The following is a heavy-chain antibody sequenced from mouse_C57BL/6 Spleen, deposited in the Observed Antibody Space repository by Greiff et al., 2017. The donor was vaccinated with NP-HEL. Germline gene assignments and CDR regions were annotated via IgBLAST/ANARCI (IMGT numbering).Heavy chain of an antibody. J-gene: IGHJ1*03. D-gene: IGHD1-1*01. CDR2: ISDGGSYT. CDR3: ARGYYYGSYWYFDV. Sequence: VLLVESGGGLVKPVGSLTLSFAASGFTFSSYAMSWVRQTPVKRLEWVATISDGGSYTYYPDNVKGRFTISRDNAKNNLYLQMSHLKSEDTAMYYCARGYYYGSYWYFDVWGTGTTVTVSS. CDR1: GFTFSSYA. V-gene: IGHV5-4*01.